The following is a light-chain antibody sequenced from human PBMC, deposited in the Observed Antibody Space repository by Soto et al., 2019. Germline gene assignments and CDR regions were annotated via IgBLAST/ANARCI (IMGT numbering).Light chain of an antibody. J-gene: IGKJ4*01. CDR2: AAS. V-gene: IGKV1-9*01. CDR3: QQLNSYPLT. Sequence: IQLTHSPSSLSASVVDRFTITCLASQGISSYLAWYQQKPGKAPKLLIYAASTLQSGVPSRFSGSGSGTDFTLTISSLQPEDFATYYCQQLNSYPLTFGGGTKVDIK. CDR1: QGISSY.